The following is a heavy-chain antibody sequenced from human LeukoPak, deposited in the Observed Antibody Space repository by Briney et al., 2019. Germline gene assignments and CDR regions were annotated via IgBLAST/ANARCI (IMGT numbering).Heavy chain of an antibody. Sequence: SETLSLTCTVSGYSISSGYYWGWIRPPPGKGLEWIGSIYHSGSTYYNPSLKSRVTISVDTSKNQFSLKLSSVTAADTAVYYCARDRGSGYQYYFDYWGQGTLVTVSS. V-gene: IGHV4-38-2*02. CDR1: GYSISSGYY. CDR3: ARDRGSGYQYYFDY. CDR2: IYHSGST. J-gene: IGHJ4*02. D-gene: IGHD3-22*01.